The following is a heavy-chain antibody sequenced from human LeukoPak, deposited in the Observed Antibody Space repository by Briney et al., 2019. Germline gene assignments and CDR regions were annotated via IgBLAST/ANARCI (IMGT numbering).Heavy chain of an antibody. CDR1: GGSISSYY. CDR2: IYYSGST. V-gene: IGHV4-59*01. CDR3: ARDLAYYDILTGVPGNWFDP. J-gene: IGHJ5*02. D-gene: IGHD3-9*01. Sequence: SETLPLTCTVSGGSISSYYWSWIRQPPGKGLEWIGYIYYSGSTNYNPSLKSRVTISVDTSKNQFSLKLSSVTAADTAVYYCARDLAYYDILTGVPGNWFDPWGQGTLVTVSS.